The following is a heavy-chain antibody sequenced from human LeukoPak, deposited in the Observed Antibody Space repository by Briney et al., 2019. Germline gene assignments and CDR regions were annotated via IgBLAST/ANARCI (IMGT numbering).Heavy chain of an antibody. D-gene: IGHD3-10*01. CDR3: ARDLGVRGVIITPFDYYYGMDV. J-gene: IGHJ6*02. V-gene: IGHV1-69*13. Sequence: SVKVSCKASGGTFSSYAISWVRQAPGQGLEWMGGIIPIFGTANYAQKFQGRVTITADESTSTAYMELSSLRSEDTAVYYCARDLGVRGVIITPFDYYYGMDVWGQGTTVTVSS. CDR1: GGTFSSYA. CDR2: IIPIFGTA.